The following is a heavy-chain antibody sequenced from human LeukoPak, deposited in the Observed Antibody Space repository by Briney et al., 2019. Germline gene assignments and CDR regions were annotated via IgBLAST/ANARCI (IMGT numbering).Heavy chain of an antibody. V-gene: IGHV5-51*01. CDR1: GYSFTSYW. CDR3: ARSGGYCSSTSCSFDY. J-gene: IGHJ4*02. D-gene: IGHD2-2*01. Sequence: GESLKISCKGSGYSFTSYWIGWVRQVPGKGLEWMGIIYPGDSDTRYSPSFQGQVTISADKSISTAYLQWSSLKASDTAMYYCARSGGYCSSTSCSFDYWGQGTLVTVSS. CDR2: IYPGDSDT.